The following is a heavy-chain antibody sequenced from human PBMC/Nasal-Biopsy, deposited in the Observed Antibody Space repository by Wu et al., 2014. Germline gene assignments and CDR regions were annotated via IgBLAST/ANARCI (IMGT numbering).Heavy chain of an antibody. CDR1: GFDFEDYA. CDR2: INWNSVNI. V-gene: IGHV3-9*01. CDR3: AKDRDIGFPHDAFRC. J-gene: IGHJ3*01. Sequence: LRLSCAASGFDFEDYAMQWVRQAPGKGLEWVSGINWNSVNIAYAESVKGRFTISRDNAKKSLYLQMDSLRAEDTALYYCAKDRDIGFPHDAFRCLGPMGHWSPSLQ. D-gene: IGHD3-10*01.